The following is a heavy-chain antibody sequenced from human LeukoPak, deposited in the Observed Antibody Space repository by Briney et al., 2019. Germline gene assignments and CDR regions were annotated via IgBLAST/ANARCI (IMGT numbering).Heavy chain of an antibody. Sequence: ASVKVSCKASGYTFTSYGISWVRQAPGQGLEWMGWISAYNGNTNYAQKLQGRVTMTIDTSTSTAYMELRSLRSDDTAVYYCARDDSDLGYCSGGSCSFDYWGQGTLVTVSS. CDR2: ISAYNGNT. D-gene: IGHD2-15*01. J-gene: IGHJ4*02. V-gene: IGHV1-18*01. CDR1: GYTFTSYG. CDR3: ARDDSDLGYCSGGSCSFDY.